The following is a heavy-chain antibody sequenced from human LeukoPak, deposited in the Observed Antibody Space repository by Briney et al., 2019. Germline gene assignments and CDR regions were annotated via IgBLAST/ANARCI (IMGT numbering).Heavy chain of an antibody. CDR2: IYYSGST. J-gene: IGHJ2*01. CDR1: GGSISSYY. CDR3: ARTAYARFFDL. D-gene: IGHD2-21*01. V-gene: IGHV4-59*01. Sequence: PSETLSLTCTVSGGSISSYYWSWIRQPPGKGLEWIGYIYYSGSTNYNPSLKSRVTISIDTSKNQFPLKLSSVTAADTAVYYCARTAYARFFDLWGRGTLVTVSS.